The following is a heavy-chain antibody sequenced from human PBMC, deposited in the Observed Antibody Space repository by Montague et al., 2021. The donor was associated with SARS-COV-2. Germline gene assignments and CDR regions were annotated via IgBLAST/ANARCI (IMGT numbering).Heavy chain of an antibody. CDR3: ARGGGWMGNAFDI. J-gene: IGHJ3*02. V-gene: IGHV4-59*01. CDR2: IYYSGST. D-gene: IGHD6-19*01. CDR1: GGSISSYY. Sequence: SETLSLTCTASGGSISSYYGSWIRQPPVKGLECIWYIYYSGSTNYNPSLKSRVTISVDTSKNQFSLTLSSVTAAATAVYYCARGGGWMGNAFDIWGQGTMVTV.